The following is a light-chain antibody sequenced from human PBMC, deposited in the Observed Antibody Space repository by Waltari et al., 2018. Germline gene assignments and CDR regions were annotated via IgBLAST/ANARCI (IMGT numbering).Light chain of an antibody. V-gene: IGLV3-21*04. J-gene: IGLJ1*01. CDR3: HVWHPHVDPGV. Sequence: SYVVTQPPSVSVAPGETATITCGGDNIGTYSVHWYQQKAGQAPVLVIFYDRDRPSGIPDGFSGANSGNTATLTISRVEAGEEARYYCHVWHPHVDPGVFGTGTEVTVL. CDR2: YDR. CDR1: NIGTYS.